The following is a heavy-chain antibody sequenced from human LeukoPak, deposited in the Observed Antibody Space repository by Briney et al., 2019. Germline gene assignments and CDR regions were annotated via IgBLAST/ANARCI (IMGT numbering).Heavy chain of an antibody. CDR2: IYYSGST. Sequence: SEALSLTCTVSGGSISSYYWSWIRQPPGKGTEWIGYIYYSGSTNYNPSLKSRVTISVDTSKNQFSLKLSSVTAADTAVYYCASLYSGSYYGDYWGQGTLVTVSS. D-gene: IGHD1-26*01. J-gene: IGHJ4*02. V-gene: IGHV4-59*08. CDR1: GGSISSYY. CDR3: ASLYSGSYYGDY.